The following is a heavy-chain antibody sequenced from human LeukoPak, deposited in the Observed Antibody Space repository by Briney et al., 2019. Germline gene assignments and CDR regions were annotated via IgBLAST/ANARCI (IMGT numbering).Heavy chain of an antibody. CDR2: IYTSGST. CDR3: ARARNYDFWSGYYSFDY. CDR1: GGSISSGSYY. J-gene: IGHJ4*02. D-gene: IGHD3-3*01. Sequence: SQTLSLTCTGSGGSISSGSYYWSWIRQPAGKGLEWIGRIYTSGSTNYNPSLKSLVTISVDTSKNQFSLKLSSVTAADTAVYYCARARNYDFWSGYYSFDYWGQGTLVTVSS. V-gene: IGHV4-61*02.